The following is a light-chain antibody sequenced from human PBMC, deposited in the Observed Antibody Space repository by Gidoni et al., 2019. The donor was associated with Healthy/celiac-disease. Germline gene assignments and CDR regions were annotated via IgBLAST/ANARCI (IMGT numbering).Light chain of an antibody. Sequence: EIVLTPSPGTLSLSPGERATLSCRASQSVSSSYLAGYQQKPGQAPRLLLDGASSRATGIPDRFSGSGSGTDFTLIISRLEPEDFAVDYFQQYGSSPWTFGQGTKVEIK. CDR3: QQYGSSPWT. CDR2: GAS. CDR1: QSVSSSY. V-gene: IGKV3-20*01. J-gene: IGKJ1*01.